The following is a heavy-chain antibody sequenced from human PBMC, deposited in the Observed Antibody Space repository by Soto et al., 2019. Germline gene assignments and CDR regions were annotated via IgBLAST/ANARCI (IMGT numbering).Heavy chain of an antibody. CDR2: IYYSGST. Sequence: SETLSLTCTVSGGSISSGDYYWSWIRQPPGKGLEWIGYIYYSGSTYYNPSLKSRVTISVDTSKNQFSLKLSSVTAADTAVYYCASYSSSSTCFDYWGQGTLVTVSS. V-gene: IGHV4-30-4*01. CDR3: ASYSSSSTCFDY. D-gene: IGHD6-6*01. J-gene: IGHJ4*02. CDR1: GGSISSGDYY.